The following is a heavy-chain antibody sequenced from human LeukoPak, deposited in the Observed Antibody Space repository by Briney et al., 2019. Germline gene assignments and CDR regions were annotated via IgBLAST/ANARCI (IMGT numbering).Heavy chain of an antibody. CDR2: ISSSSSYI. CDR3: ARWDDSSGYYPYYFDY. CDR1: GFTFSSYS. J-gene: IGHJ4*02. Sequence: PGGSPRLSCATSGFTFSSYSMNWVRQAPGKGLEWVSSISSSSSYIYYADSVKGRFTISRDNAKKSLYLQMNSLRAEDTAVYYCARWDDSSGYYPYYFDYWGQGTLVTVSS. V-gene: IGHV3-21*01. D-gene: IGHD3-22*01.